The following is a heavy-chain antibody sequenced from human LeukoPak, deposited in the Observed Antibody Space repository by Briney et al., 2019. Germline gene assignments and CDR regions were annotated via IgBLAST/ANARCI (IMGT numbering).Heavy chain of an antibody. V-gene: IGHV4-4*07. CDR2: IYASGST. D-gene: IGHD2-8*01. CDR1: GDSMSDSY. Sequence: SETLSLTCTVSGDSMSDSYWSWIRQPAGKGLEWIGRIYASGSTNYGPSLKSRVTLSVDTSSNQYSLTLSSVTAADTAVYHCARDIRSHNGPGGYYYYYMDVWGKGTTVTVSS. J-gene: IGHJ6*03. CDR3: ARDIRSHNGPGGYYYYYMDV.